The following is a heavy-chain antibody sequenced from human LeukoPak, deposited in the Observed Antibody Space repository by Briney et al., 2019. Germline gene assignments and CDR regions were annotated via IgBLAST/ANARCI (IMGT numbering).Heavy chain of an antibody. J-gene: IGHJ6*03. D-gene: IGHD2-2*01. V-gene: IGHV1-2*02. CDR2: INPNNGGT. Sequence: GASVTVSFTSSGYTFTFSYIHWACQAPGQGLEWMGWINPNNGGTNYAQKFQGRVTMTRDTSITTVYMELRSLRYDDTAVYYCARGVYCSSSSCSGGLGYYFYFMDVWGKGTTVTVSS. CDR3: ARGVYCSSSSCSGGLGYYFYFMDV. CDR1: GYTFTFSY.